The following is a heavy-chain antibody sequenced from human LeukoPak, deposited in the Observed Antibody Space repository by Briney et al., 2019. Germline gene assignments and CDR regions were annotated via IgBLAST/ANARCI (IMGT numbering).Heavy chain of an antibody. D-gene: IGHD2-21*01. Sequence: GGSLRLSCAASGFTFSSNTMSWVRQAPGKGLEWLSYIGGSGSNIQYADSVKGRFTISRDNRKNVLYLQMNSLRDEDTAVYYCTRDPRLSLYWGQGTLVTVSS. CDR3: TRDPRLSLY. CDR2: IGGSGSNI. V-gene: IGHV3-48*02. CDR1: GFTFSSNT. J-gene: IGHJ4*02.